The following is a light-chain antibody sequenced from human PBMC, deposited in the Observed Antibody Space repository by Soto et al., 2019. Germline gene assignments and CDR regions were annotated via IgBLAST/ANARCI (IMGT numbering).Light chain of an antibody. CDR2: DAS. CDR1: QSVSNNY. V-gene: IGKV3-20*01. J-gene: IGKJ1*01. CDR3: QQYCSSLTWT. Sequence: EIVLPQSPGTLSLSPGERATLSCRASQSVSNNYLAWYHQKPGEAPRLLIYDASIRATGIPDRFSGSGSGTDFTLTISRLEPEDFAVYYCQQYCSSLTWTFGQGTKVEIK.